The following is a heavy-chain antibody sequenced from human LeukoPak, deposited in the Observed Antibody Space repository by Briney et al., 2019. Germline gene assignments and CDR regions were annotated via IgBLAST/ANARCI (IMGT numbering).Heavy chain of an antibody. CDR2: ISFDGKVS. CDR3: ARGTVQSDYFYYYMDV. D-gene: IGHD4-17*01. V-gene: IGHV3-30*03. Sequence: GGSLRLSCAASGFTFNRYGMHWVRQAPGKGLEWVAVISFDGKVSYYADSVKGRFTISRDNSKNTLYLQMNSLRAEDTAVYYCARGTVQSDYFYYYMDVWGKGTTVTVSS. CDR1: GFTFNRYG. J-gene: IGHJ6*03.